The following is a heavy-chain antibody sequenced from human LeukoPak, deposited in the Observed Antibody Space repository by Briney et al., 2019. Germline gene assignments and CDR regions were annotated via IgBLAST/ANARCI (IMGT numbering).Heavy chain of an antibody. D-gene: IGHD6-6*01. CDR3: ARAARPFDL. CDR1: GYTFTGYY. Sequence: ASVKVSCKASGYTFTGYYMHWVRQAPGQGLEWMGWINPNSGGTNYAQKFQGRVTITRNTSITTVYMELTSLRSEDTAVYYCARAARPFDLWGQGTLVTVSS. V-gene: IGHV1-2*02. CDR2: INPNSGGT. J-gene: IGHJ5*02.